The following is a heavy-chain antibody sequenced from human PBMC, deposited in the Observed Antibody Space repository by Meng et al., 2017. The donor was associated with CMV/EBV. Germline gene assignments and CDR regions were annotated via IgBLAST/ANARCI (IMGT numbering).Heavy chain of an antibody. D-gene: IGHD1-1*01. CDR2: IRSDDST. Sequence: GGSLRLSCAVSGFSVSSYFMTWVRQAPGKGLEYVSFIRSDDSTNYATTVKGRFTISKDNSKNPVFLLMNGLRAEDTALYYCASECRHLNNSCLDDWGQGTLVTVSS. CDR3: ASECRHLNNSCLDD. CDR1: GFSVSSYF. J-gene: IGHJ4*02. V-gene: IGHV3-53*01.